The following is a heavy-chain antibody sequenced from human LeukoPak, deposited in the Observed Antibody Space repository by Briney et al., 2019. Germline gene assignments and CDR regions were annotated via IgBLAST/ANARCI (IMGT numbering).Heavy chain of an antibody. CDR3: AREKSLPYGSGSYIFDY. D-gene: IGHD3-10*01. Sequence: ASVKVSCKASGYTFTSYYMHWVRQAPGQGLEWMGIINPSGGSTSYAQKFQGRVTMTRDTSTSTVYMELSSLRSEDTAVYYCAREKSLPYGSGSYIFDYWGQGTLVTVSS. J-gene: IGHJ4*02. V-gene: IGHV1-46*01. CDR2: INPSGGST. CDR1: GYTFTSYY.